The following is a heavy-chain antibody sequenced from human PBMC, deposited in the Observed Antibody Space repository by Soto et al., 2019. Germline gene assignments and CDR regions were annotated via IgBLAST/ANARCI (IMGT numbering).Heavy chain of an antibody. V-gene: IGHV1-69*13. CDR3: ARERPYCSSTSCYYYYGMDV. D-gene: IGHD2-2*01. J-gene: IGHJ6*02. CDR1: GGTFSSYA. CDR2: TITIFGTA. Sequence: ASVKVSCKASGGTFSSYAISWVRQAPGQGLEWMGGTITIFGTANYAQKLQGRVTITADESTSTAYMELSSLRSEDTAVYYCARERPYCSSTSCYYYYGMDVWGQGTTVTVSS.